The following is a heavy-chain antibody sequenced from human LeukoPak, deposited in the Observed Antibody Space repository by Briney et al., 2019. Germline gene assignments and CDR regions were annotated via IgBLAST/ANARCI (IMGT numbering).Heavy chain of an antibody. D-gene: IGHD2/OR15-2a*01. CDR3: AKEPNITPHNWFDP. CDR1: GFTFSSYA. V-gene: IGHV3-23*01. Sequence: GGSLRLSCAASGFTFSSYAMSWVRQAPGKGLEWVSGISSSGGSTVYADSVKGRFTISRDNSKNTLYLQMNSLRAEDTAVYYCAKEPNITPHNWFDPWGQGTLVAVSS. J-gene: IGHJ5*02. CDR2: ISSSGGST.